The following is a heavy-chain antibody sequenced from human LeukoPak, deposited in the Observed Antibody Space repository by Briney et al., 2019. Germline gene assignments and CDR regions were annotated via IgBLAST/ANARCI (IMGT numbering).Heavy chain of an antibody. CDR3: AIDPNWGTHS. V-gene: IGHV3-30-3*01. D-gene: IGHD7-27*01. J-gene: IGHJ4*02. CDR1: GFTFSSYA. CDR2: ISYDGSNK. Sequence: GGSLRLSCAASGFTFSSYAMHWVRQAPGKWLEWVAVISYDGSNKYYADSVKGRFTISRDNFKNALYLQMNSLRVEDTAVYYCAIDPNWGTHSWGQGVLVTVSS.